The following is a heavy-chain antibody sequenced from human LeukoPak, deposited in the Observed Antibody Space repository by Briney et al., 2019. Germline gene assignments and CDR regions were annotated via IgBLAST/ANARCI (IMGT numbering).Heavy chain of an antibody. CDR1: GGSIRSFY. CDR3: ARENYFDY. CDR2: IHYSGST. V-gene: IGHV4-59*01. J-gene: IGHJ4*02. Sequence: SETLSLTRTVSGGSIRSFYWGWIRQLPGKGLEWIGFIHYSGSTNYNPSLKSRVTISVDTSKNQFSLKLRSVTAADTAVYYCARENYFDYWGQGTVVIVSS.